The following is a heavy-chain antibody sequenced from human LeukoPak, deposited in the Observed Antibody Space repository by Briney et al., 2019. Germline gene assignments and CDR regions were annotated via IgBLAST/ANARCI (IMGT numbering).Heavy chain of an antibody. CDR2: INHSGST. V-gene: IGHV4-4*02. CDR3: AGHSGSSWQNRDY. D-gene: IGHD6-13*01. Sequence: PSETLSLTCVVSGGSVSSSKWWSWVRQHPGKGLEWIGEINHSGSTNYNPSLKSRVTISVDTSKNQFSLKLSSVTAADTAVYYCAGHSGSSWQNRDYWGQGTLVTVSS. J-gene: IGHJ4*02. CDR1: GGSVSSSKW.